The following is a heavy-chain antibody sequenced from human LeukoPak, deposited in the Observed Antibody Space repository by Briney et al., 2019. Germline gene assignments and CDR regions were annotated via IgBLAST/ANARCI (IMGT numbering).Heavy chain of an antibody. D-gene: IGHD3-3*01. J-gene: IGHJ4*02. V-gene: IGHV7-4-1*02. CDR1: GYTFTGYY. CDR2: INTNTGNP. CDR3: AREGRVAETKPDY. Sequence: ASVKVSCKASGYTFTGYYMHWVRQAPGQGLEWMGWINTNTGNPTYAQGFTGRFVFSLDTSVSTAYLQISSLKAEDTAVYYCAREGRVAETKPDYWGQGTLVTVSS.